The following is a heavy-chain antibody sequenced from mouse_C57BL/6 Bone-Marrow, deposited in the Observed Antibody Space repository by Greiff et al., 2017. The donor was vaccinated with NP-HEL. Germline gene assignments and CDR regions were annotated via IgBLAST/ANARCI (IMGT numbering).Heavy chain of an antibody. CDR2: INPSSGYN. D-gene: IGHD4-1*02. CDR1: GYTFTSYW. CDR3: ATSTVSYWYFDV. V-gene: IGHV1-7*01. J-gene: IGHJ1*03. Sequence: VKVVESGAELAKPGASVKLSCKASGYTFTSYWMHWVKQRPGQGLEWIGYINPSSGYNKYNQKIKDKATLTADKSSSTAYMQLSSLTYEDSAVYYCATSTVSYWYFDVWGTGTTVTVSS.